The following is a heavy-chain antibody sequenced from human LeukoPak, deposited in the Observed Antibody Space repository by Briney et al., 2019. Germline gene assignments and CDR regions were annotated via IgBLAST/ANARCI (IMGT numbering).Heavy chain of an antibody. CDR2: IYRSGST. V-gene: IGHV4-38-2*01. CDR3: ARGSFVVIPAAMNLGLDN. J-gene: IGHJ4*02. Sequence: SETLSLTCAVSGYSISSDYYCGWIRQPPGKGQEWIGIIYRSGSTYYTPSLKSRVTISVDTSKNQFSLKLKLVTAADTAVYYGARGSFVVIPAAMNLGLDNWGQGTLVTLSS. D-gene: IGHD2-2*01. CDR1: GYSISSDYY.